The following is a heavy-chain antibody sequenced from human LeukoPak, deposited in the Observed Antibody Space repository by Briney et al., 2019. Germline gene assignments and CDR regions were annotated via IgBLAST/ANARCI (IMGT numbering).Heavy chain of an antibody. CDR2: INPDSVVK. J-gene: IGHJ3*02. CDR3: ARSSNLKHYYDSGAYYPLWAFDI. V-gene: IGHV1-2*02. CDR1: GYTFTGYY. Sequence: ASVKVSFKASGYTFTGYYMHWVRQAPGQGLEWMGWINPDSVVKKYSQKFQGRVTMTRDTSVNTASMELTRLTSDDTAVYYCARSSNLKHYYDSGAYYPLWAFDIWGRGTKVTVSS. D-gene: IGHD3-22*01.